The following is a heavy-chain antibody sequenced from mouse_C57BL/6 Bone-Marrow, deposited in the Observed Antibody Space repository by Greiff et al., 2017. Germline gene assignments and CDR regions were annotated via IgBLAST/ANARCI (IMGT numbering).Heavy chain of an antibody. D-gene: IGHD1-1*01. CDR1: GYTFTSYD. V-gene: IGHV1-85*01. CDR2: IYPRDGST. CDR3: ARDYRSSYWYFDV. J-gene: IGHJ1*03. Sequence: QVQLKESGPELVKPGASVKLSCKASGYTFTSYDINWVKQRPGQGLEWIGWIYPRDGSTKYNEKFQGKATLTVDTSSSTAYMELHSLTSEDSSVYFCARDYRSSYWYFDVWGTGTTVTVSS.